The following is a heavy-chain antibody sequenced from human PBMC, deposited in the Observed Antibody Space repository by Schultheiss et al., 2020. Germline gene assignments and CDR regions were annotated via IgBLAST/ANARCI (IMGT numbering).Heavy chain of an antibody. CDR2: IYYSGST. CDR1: GGSISSSSYY. J-gene: IGHJ4*02. V-gene: IGHV4-39*01. Sequence: SETLSLTCTVSGGSISSSSYYWGWIRQPPGKGLEWIGSIYYSGSTYYNPSLKSRVTISVDTSKNQFSLKLSSVTAADTAVYYCARIGRWATHPFDYWGQGTLVTVSS. D-gene: IGHD2-15*01. CDR3: ARIGRWATHPFDY.